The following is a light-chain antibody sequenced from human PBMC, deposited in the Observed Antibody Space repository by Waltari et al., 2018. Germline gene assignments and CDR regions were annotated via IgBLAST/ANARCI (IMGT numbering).Light chain of an antibody. V-gene: IGKV1-33*01. CDR2: AVS. CDR1: QHIPNF. Sequence: DIQMTQSPSSLSASVGDKVTITCQASQHIPNFLNWYQQKPGKAPQLLIYAVSNLEPGVPSRFSGSASGTDFTLTITSLQPEDFGTYFCQQYDNLPVTFGGGTKV. CDR3: QQYDNLPVT. J-gene: IGKJ4*01.